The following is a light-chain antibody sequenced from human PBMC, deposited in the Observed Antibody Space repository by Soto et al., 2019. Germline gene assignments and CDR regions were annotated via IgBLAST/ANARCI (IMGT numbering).Light chain of an antibody. J-gene: IGKJ2*01. CDR1: QTVLYSSNNKNY. V-gene: IGKV4-1*01. CDR2: WAS. CDR3: QQYYSTPYT. Sequence: DIVMTQSPDSLAVSLGERATINCKSSQTVLYSSNNKNYLAWYQQKPGQPPKLLIYWASTRESGVPDRFSGSGSGTDFTLTISSLQAEDVAVYSCQQYYSTPYTFGQGTKREIK.